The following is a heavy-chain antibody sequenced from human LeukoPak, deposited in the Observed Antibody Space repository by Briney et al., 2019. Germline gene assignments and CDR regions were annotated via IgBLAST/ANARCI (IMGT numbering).Heavy chain of an antibody. J-gene: IGHJ5*02. V-gene: IGHV1-69*05. CDR2: VMPLFGTP. CDR1: GGTFNNYA. Sequence: ASVKVSCTASGGTFNNYAISWVRQAPGQGPEWMGGVMPLFGTPSYAQKFQGRVTVITDDSTNTAYMEVSSLRSEDTAVYYCARTLSGSYLSWGQGTLVTVSS. CDR3: ARTLSGSYLS. D-gene: IGHD1-26*01.